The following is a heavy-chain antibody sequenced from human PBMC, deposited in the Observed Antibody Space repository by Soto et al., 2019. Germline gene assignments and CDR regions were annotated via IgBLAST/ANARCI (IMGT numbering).Heavy chain of an antibody. CDR2: IYYSGST. J-gene: IGHJ4*02. CDR3: ATRQYYDILTGYLQQPRREVDY. D-gene: IGHD3-9*01. Sequence: QLQLQESGPGLVKPSETLSLTCTVSGGSISSSSYYWGWIRQPPGKGLEWIGSIYYSGSTYYNPSLKSRVTISVDTSKNQFSLKLSSVTAADTAVYYCATRQYYDILTGYLQQPRREVDYWGQGTLVTVSS. V-gene: IGHV4-39*01. CDR1: GGSISSSSYY.